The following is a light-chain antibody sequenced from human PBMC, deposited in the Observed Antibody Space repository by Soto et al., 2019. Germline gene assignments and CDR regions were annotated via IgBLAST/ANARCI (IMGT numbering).Light chain of an antibody. CDR3: SSYGASSTL. J-gene: IGLJ3*02. CDR1: SSDIGSYNY. CDR2: DVS. Sequence: QSVLTQPASLSGSPGQSITISCTGTSSDIGSYNYVSWYQQHPGKAPKLMIFDVSYRPSGISDRFSGSKSGNTASQTISGLQTEDEADYYCSSYGASSTLFGGGTKLTVL. V-gene: IGLV2-14*03.